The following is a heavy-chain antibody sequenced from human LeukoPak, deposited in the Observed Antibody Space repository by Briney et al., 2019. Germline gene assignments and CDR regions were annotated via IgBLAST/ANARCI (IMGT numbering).Heavy chain of an antibody. J-gene: IGHJ6*02. CDR1: GFTFSSYA. CDR2: ISYDGSNK. V-gene: IGHV3-30-3*01. CDR3: ARDLSLDWDLYYYYYGMDV. Sequence: PGRSLRLSCAASGFTFSSYAMHWVRQAPGKGLEWVAVISYDGSNKYYADSVKGRFTISRDNSKNTLYLQMNSLRAEDTAVYYCARDLSLDWDLYYYYYGMDVWGQGTTVTVSS. D-gene: IGHD3-9*01.